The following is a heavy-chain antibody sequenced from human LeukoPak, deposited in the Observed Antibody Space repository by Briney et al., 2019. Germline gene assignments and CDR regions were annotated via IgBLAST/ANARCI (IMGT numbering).Heavy chain of an antibody. D-gene: IGHD3-22*01. CDR3: ARDYYDSSGYYLAHFDY. CDR2: ISSSSSYI. J-gene: IGHJ4*02. CDR1: GFTFSSYS. Sequence: GGSLRLSCAASGFTFSSYSMNWVRQAPGKGLEWVSSISSSSSYIYYADSVKGRFTISRDNAKNSLYLQMNSLRAKDTAVYYCARDYYDSSGYYLAHFDYWGQGTLVTVSS. V-gene: IGHV3-21*01.